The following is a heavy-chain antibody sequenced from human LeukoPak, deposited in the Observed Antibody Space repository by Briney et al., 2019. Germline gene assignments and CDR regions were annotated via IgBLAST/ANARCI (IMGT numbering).Heavy chain of an antibody. CDR1: GYTFTKYN. D-gene: IGHD6-13*01. CDR2: INPSGGNT. CDR3: ARSTSSSWYNYFDY. J-gene: IGHJ4*02. Sequence: ASVKVSCKASGYTFTKYNVHWVRQAPGQGLEWMGIINPSGGNTRHARKFQGRLTMTRATSTSTVYMELSSLSSEDTAVYFCARSTSSSWYNYFDYWGQGTLVTVSS. V-gene: IGHV1-46*01.